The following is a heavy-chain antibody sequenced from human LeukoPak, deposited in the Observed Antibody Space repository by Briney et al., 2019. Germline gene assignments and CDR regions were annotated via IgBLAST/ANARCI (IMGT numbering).Heavy chain of an antibody. CDR2: IKQDGSEK. CDR1: GFTFSSYW. J-gene: IGHJ4*02. Sequence: GGSLRLSCAASGFTFSSYWMSWVRQAPGKGLEWVANIKQDGSEKYYVDSVKGRFTIPRDNAKNSLYLQMNSLRAEDTAVYYCARERGSKCFDYWGQGTLVTVSS. CDR3: ARERGSKCFDY. V-gene: IGHV3-7*01. D-gene: IGHD3-10*01.